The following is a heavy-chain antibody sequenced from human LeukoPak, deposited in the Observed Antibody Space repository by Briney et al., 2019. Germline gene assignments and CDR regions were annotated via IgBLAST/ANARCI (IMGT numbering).Heavy chain of an antibody. D-gene: IGHD6-19*01. Sequence: GGSLRLSCPASGFTFSSFWMSWVRQAPGKGLEWVSYISSSSNTIYYADSVKGRFTISRDNAKNSLYLQMNSLRDEDTALYYCARETDGWYYFDYWGQGTQVTVSS. CDR2: ISSSSNTI. J-gene: IGHJ4*02. V-gene: IGHV3-48*02. CDR3: ARETDGWYYFDY. CDR1: GFTFSSFW.